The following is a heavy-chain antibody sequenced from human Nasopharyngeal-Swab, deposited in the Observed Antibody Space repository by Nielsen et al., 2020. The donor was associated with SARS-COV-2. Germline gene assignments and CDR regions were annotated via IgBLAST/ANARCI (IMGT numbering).Heavy chain of an antibody. Sequence: WIRQPPGKRLEWVAVISYDGSNKYYADSVKGRFTISRDNSKNTLYLQMNSLRAEDTAVYYCAKSSVPDYWGQGTLVTVSS. CDR3: AKSSVPDY. CDR2: ISYDGSNK. D-gene: IGHD1-1*01. J-gene: IGHJ4*02. V-gene: IGHV3-30*18.